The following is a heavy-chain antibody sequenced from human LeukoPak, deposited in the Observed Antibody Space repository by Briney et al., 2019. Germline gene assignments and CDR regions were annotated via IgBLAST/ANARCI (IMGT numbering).Heavy chain of an antibody. CDR3: ARRAGAYSHPYDY. Sequence: PGGSLRLSCAASGFTVSSYYMNWVRQAPGEELEWVSVIYTGGGRYYADSVRGRFTISRDTSKNMVFLQMNSLRAEDTAVYYCARRAGAYSHPYDYWGQGTLVTVSS. CDR1: GFTVSSYY. D-gene: IGHD4/OR15-4a*01. J-gene: IGHJ4*02. CDR2: IYTGGGR. V-gene: IGHV3-53*01.